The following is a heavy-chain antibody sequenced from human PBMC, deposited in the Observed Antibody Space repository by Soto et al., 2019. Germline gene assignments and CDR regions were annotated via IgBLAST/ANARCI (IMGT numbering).Heavy chain of an antibody. V-gene: IGHV4-34*01. Sequence: QVQLQQWGAGLLKRSETLSLTCAVYGGSFSGYYWSWIRQPPGKGLEWIGEINHSGSTNYNPSLKSRVTISVDTSKNQFSLKLSSVTAADTAVYYCARGWGRIFDYWGQGTLVTVSS. J-gene: IGHJ4*02. CDR1: GGSFSGYY. CDR2: INHSGST. CDR3: ARGWGRIFDY. D-gene: IGHD7-27*01.